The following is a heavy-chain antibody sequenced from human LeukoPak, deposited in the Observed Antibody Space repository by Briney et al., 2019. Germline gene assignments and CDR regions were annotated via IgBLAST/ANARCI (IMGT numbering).Heavy chain of an antibody. J-gene: IGHJ1*01. CDR3: ARNPTNYYDSSGYQEDFQH. CDR2: IKQDGSEK. V-gene: IGHV3-7*01. D-gene: IGHD3-22*01. CDR1: TFTFSNYW. Sequence: GGSLRLSCAASTFTFSNYWMSWVRQAPGKGLEWVANIKQDGSEKYYVDSVKGRFTISRDNSKNTLYLQMNSLRAEDTAVYYCARNPTNYYDSSGYQEDFQHWGQGTLVTVSS.